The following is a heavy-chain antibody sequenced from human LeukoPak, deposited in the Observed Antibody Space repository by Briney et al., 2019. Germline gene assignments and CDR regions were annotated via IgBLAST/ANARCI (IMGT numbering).Heavy chain of an antibody. Sequence: PGGSLRLSCAASGFTFSSYGMSWVRQAPGKGLEWVSAISGSGGSTYYADSVKGRFTISRDNSKNTLYLQMNSLRAEDTAVYYCAKDRTTFFGPYYMDVWGKGTTVTISS. CDR2: ISGSGGST. CDR1: GFTFSSYG. D-gene: IGHD1-1*01. J-gene: IGHJ6*03. CDR3: AKDRTTFFGPYYMDV. V-gene: IGHV3-23*01.